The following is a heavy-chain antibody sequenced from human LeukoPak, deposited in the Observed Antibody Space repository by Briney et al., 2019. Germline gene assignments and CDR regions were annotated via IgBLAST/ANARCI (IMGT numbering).Heavy chain of an antibody. CDR1: GGSINFYY. V-gene: IGHV4-4*07. CDR3: ARNMVGETTFDY. J-gene: IGHJ4*02. CDR2: IYSTGST. Sequence: SETLSLTCTVSGGSINFYYWSWIRQPAGKGLEWIGRIYSTGSTNYSPSLKSRVTMSVDKSKNQFSLKLSSVTAADTAVYYCARNMVGETTFDYWGQGTLVTVSS. D-gene: IGHD2/OR15-2a*01.